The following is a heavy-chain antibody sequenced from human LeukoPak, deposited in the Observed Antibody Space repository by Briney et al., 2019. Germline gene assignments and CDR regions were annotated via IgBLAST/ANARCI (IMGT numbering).Heavy chain of an antibody. CDR3: ARTGIAARPTVWFDP. CDR2: INSDGSST. V-gene: IGHV3-74*01. CDR1: GFTFSSYW. D-gene: IGHD6-6*01. Sequence: GSLRLSCAASGFTFSSYWMHWVRQAPGKGLVWVSHINSDGSSTNYADSVKGRFTISRDNAKNTLYLQMNSLRAEDTAVYYCARTGIAARPTVWFDPWGQGTLVTVSS. J-gene: IGHJ5*02.